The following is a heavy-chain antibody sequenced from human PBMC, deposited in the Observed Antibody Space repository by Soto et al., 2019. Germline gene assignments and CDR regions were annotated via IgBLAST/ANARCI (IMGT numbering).Heavy chain of an antibody. CDR2: ISGSGGST. CDR1: GFTFSSYA. CDR3: AKDPDSSGYYFNFDY. D-gene: IGHD3-22*01. V-gene: IGHV3-23*01. Sequence: GGSLRLSCAASGFTFSSYAMSWVRQAPGKGLEWVSGISGSGGSTYYADSVKGRFTISRDNSKNTLYLQMNSLRAEDTAVYYCAKDPDSSGYYFNFDYWGQGTLVTVSS. J-gene: IGHJ4*02.